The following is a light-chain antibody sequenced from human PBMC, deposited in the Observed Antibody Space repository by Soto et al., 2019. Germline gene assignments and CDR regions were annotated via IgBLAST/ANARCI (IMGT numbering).Light chain of an antibody. Sequence: EILMTQSPATLSLSPVERATLSCRASESVAGHLAWYQQKPGQAPRLLIHGASIRATGIPVRFSGSGSGTEFTLTISSLQSEDFAVYYCQQYDGWPRTFGQGTKVDI. CDR1: ESVAGH. CDR2: GAS. CDR3: QQYDGWPRT. V-gene: IGKV3-15*01. J-gene: IGKJ1*01.